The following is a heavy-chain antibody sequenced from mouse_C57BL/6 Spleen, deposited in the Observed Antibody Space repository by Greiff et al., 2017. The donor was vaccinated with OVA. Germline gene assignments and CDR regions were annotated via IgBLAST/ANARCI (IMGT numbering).Heavy chain of an antibody. CDR2: ISNGGGST. V-gene: IGHV5-12*01. CDR3: ARKGAYYSNYDYAMDY. CDR1: GFTFSDYY. J-gene: IGHJ4*01. Sequence: EVKLMESGGGLVQPGGSLKLSCAASGFTFSDYYMYWVRQTPEKRLEWVAYISNGGGSTYYPDTVKGRFTISRDNAKNTLYLQMSRLKSEDTAMYYCARKGAYYSNYDYAMDYWGQGTSVTVSS. D-gene: IGHD2-5*01.